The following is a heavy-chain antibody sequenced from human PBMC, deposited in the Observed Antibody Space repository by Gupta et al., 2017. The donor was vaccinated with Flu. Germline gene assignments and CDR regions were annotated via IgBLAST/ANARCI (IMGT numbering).Heavy chain of an antibody. Sequence: QVQLVESGGGVVQPGRSLGPSCAVCGFTFSSYGLHWVRQAPGKGLEWVAVIWYDGSNKYYADSVKGRFTISRDNSKNTLYLQMNSLRAEDTAVYYCASGGYCSSTSCYTNYYYYYGMDVWGQGNTVTVSS. D-gene: IGHD2-2*01. V-gene: IGHV3-33*01. J-gene: IGHJ6*02. CDR3: ASGGYCSSTSCYTNYYYYYGMDV. CDR1: GFTFSSYG. CDR2: IWYDGSNK.